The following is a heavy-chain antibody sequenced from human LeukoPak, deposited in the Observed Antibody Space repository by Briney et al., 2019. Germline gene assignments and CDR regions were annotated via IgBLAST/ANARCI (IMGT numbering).Heavy chain of an antibody. J-gene: IGHJ4*02. CDR3: ARQGSLGTSGYYY. Sequence: PSETLSLTCTVSGGSISSGSYYWSWIRQPAGKGLEWIGRIYSSGSTNYNPSLKSRVTISLDTSKNQFSLKLSSVTAADTAVYYCARQGSLGTSGYYYWGQGTLVTVSS. D-gene: IGHD3-22*01. CDR2: IYSSGST. CDR1: GGSISSGSYY. V-gene: IGHV4-61*02.